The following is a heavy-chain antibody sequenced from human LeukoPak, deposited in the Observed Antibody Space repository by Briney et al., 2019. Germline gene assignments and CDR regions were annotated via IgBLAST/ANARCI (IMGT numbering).Heavy chain of an antibody. CDR2: INHLGNN. CDR1: GGSFSDYY. J-gene: IGHJ5*01. Sequence: SETLSLTCAVYGGSFSDYYWSWIRQPPGKGLEWIGEINHLGNNKKSPSLKGRVTLSVDTSKNQFSLKLTSVTAADTAVYYCARGSPKLDSWGQGTPVTVSS. V-gene: IGHV4-34*01. CDR3: ARGSPKLDS.